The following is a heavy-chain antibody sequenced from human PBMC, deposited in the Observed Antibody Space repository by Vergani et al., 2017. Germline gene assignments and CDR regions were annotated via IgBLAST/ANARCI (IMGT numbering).Heavy chain of an antibody. Sequence: QVQLVQSGAEVKKPGSSVKVSCKASGGSFSSYAISWVRQAPGQGLEWMGGIIPIFGTANYAQKFQGRVTITADEATSTAYMELSRLRSEDTAVYYCARERYCSGGSCYWWDDYWGQGTLVTVSS. CDR3: ARERYCSGGSCYWWDDY. CDR1: GGSFSSYA. D-gene: IGHD2-15*01. J-gene: IGHJ4*02. V-gene: IGHV1-69*01. CDR2: IIPIFGTA.